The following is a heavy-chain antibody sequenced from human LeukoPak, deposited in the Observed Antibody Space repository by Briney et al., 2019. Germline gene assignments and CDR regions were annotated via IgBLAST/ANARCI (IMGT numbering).Heavy chain of an antibody. D-gene: IGHD6-19*01. J-gene: IGHJ4*02. CDR3: ARDPRGFSSGSFFDY. CDR2: ISGSGGST. CDR1: GFTFSSYA. Sequence: GGSLRLSCAASGFTFSSYAMSWVRQAPGKGLEWVSAISGSGGSTYYADSVKGRFTISRDNSKNTLYLQMNSLRAEDTAVYYCARDPRGFSSGSFFDYWGQGTLVTVSS. V-gene: IGHV3-23*01.